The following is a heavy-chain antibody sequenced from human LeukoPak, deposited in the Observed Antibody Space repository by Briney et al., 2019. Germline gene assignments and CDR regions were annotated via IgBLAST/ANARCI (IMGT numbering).Heavy chain of an antibody. D-gene: IGHD3-10*01. V-gene: IGHV1-18*04. CDR3: ARSGLLWFGEPISY. Sequence: ASVKVSCKASGYTFNKYSISWVRQAPGQGLEWMGWISAYNGNTNYAQKFQGRVTMTTDTSTSTAYMELRSLRSDDTAVYYCARSGLLWFGEPISYWGQGTLVTVSS. J-gene: IGHJ4*02. CDR1: GYTFNKYS. CDR2: ISAYNGNT.